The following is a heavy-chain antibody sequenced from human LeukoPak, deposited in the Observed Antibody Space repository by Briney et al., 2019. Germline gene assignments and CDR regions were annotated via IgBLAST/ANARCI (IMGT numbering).Heavy chain of an antibody. CDR3: AREGMAGTPTNWFDP. J-gene: IGHJ5*02. V-gene: IGHV4-61*02. CDR1: GGSISSGSYY. D-gene: IGHD1-7*01. Sequence: SETLSLTCTVSGGSISSGSYYWSWIRQPAGKGLEWIGRIYTSGGTNYNPSLKSRVTISVDTSKNQFSLKLSSVTAADTAVYYCAREGMAGTPTNWFDPWGQGTLVTVSS. CDR2: IYTSGGT.